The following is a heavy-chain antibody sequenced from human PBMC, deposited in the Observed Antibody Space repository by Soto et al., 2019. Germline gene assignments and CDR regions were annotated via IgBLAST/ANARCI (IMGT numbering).Heavy chain of an antibody. CDR1: GYTFTSYY. V-gene: IGHV1-46*01. Sequence: ASVEVSCKASGYTFTSYYMHWVRQAPGQGLEWMGIINPSGGSTSYAQKFQGRVTMTRDTSTSTVYMELSSLRSEDTAVYYCARPYYYDSSGSHGAFDIWGQGTMVTVSS. J-gene: IGHJ3*02. D-gene: IGHD3-22*01. CDR2: INPSGGST. CDR3: ARPYYYDSSGSHGAFDI.